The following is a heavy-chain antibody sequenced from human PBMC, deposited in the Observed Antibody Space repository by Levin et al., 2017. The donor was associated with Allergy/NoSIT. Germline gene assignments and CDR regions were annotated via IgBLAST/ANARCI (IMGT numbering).Heavy chain of an antibody. J-gene: IGHJ4*02. CDR3: AKDHMAARFLEWLPPPAYFDY. V-gene: IGHV3-23*01. CDR1: GFTFSSYA. Sequence: GESLKISCAASGFTFSSYAMSWVRQAPGKGLEWVSVISTSGGSIYYADSVKGRFTISRDNSKNTLYLQMNSLRDEDTAVYYCAKDHMAARFLEWLPPPAYFDYWGLGTLVTVSS. CDR2: ISTSGGSI. D-gene: IGHD3-3*01.